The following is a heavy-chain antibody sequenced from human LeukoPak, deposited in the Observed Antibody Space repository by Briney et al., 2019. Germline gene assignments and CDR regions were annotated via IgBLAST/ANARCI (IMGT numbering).Heavy chain of an antibody. D-gene: IGHD3-10*01. V-gene: IGHV3-7*05. CDR2: IKTDGSEK. Sequence: GGSLRLSCAASGFTFTRFWMTWVRQAPGKGLEWVANIKTDGSEKHYVDSVKGRFTISRDNAKNSLYLQMNSLRDEDTAVYYCAINYYGHFDYWGQGTLVTVSS. J-gene: IGHJ4*02. CDR3: AINYYGHFDY. CDR1: GFTFTRFW.